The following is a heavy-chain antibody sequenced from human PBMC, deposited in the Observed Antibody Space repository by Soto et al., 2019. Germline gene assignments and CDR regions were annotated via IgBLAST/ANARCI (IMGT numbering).Heavy chain of an antibody. CDR1: GDSVTSYY. V-gene: IGHV4-59*02. Sequence: SETLSLTCSVSGDSVTSYYWSWIRQPPGKGLEWIGYIYHSGSTNYTYYNFSLKSRVTISIDTSKNQFSLNRTSVTAADTAVYYCARGSNWNDYFDCWGQGTLVTVSS. CDR2: IYHSGST. J-gene: IGHJ4*02. CDR3: ARGSNWNDYFDC. D-gene: IGHD1-20*01.